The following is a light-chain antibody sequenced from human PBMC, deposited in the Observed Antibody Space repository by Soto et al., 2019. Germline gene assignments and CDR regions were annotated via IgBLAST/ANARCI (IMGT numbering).Light chain of an antibody. Sequence: QSVLTQPPSVSGAPGQTVTISCTGSSSNIGAGYDVYWYQQLPGTAPKLLIYGNSNRPSGVPDRFSGSKSGTSASLAITGLQAEDEADYYCQSYESSLSPVFGGGTKLTVL. J-gene: IGLJ3*02. CDR3: QSYESSLSPV. CDR1: SSNIGAGYD. V-gene: IGLV1-40*01. CDR2: GNS.